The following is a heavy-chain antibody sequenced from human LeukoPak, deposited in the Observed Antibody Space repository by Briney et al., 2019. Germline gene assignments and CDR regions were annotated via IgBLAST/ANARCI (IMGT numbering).Heavy chain of an antibody. CDR3: ARAGATTVFDI. D-gene: IGHD4-17*01. Sequence: TLSLTCTVSGGSISSGGYYWSWIRQPPGKGLEWIGYIYHSGSTYYNPSLKSRVTISVDRSKNQFSLKLSSVTAADTAVYYCARAGATTVFDIWGQGTMVTVSS. V-gene: IGHV4-30-2*01. CDR2: IYHSGST. CDR1: GGSISSGGYY. J-gene: IGHJ3*02.